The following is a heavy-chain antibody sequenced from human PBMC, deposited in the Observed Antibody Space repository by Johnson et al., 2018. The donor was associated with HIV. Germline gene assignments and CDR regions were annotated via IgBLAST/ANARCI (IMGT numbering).Heavy chain of an antibody. Sequence: QVQLVESGGGLVQPGGSLRLSCAASGFTVSSNYMSWVRQAPGKGLEWVAVISYDGSNKYYADSVKGRFTISRDNSKNTLYLQMNSLRAEDMAVYYCARERVAAAGYDAFDIWGHGTVVTVSS. V-gene: IGHV3-30*03. D-gene: IGHD6-13*01. CDR1: GFTVSSNY. CDR3: ARERVAAAGYDAFDI. CDR2: ISYDGSNK. J-gene: IGHJ3*02.